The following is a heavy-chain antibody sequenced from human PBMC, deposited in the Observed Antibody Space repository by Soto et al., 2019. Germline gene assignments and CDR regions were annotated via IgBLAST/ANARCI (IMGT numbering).Heavy chain of an antibody. V-gene: IGHV1-24*01. CDR2: FDPEDGET. J-gene: IGHJ6*02. CDR3: ATADSSSWPSYYYYYGMDV. CDR1: GYTLTELS. D-gene: IGHD6-13*01. Sequence: QVQLVQSGAEVKKPGASVKVSCKVSGYTLTELSMHWVRQAPGKGLEWMGGFDPEDGETIYAQKFQGRVTMTEDTSTDPAYMELSSLRSEDTAVYYCATADSSSWPSYYYYYGMDVWGQGTTVTVSS.